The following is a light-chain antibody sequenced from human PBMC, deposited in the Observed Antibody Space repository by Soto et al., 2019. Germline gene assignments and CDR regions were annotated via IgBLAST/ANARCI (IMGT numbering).Light chain of an antibody. CDR1: HYISNY. CDR2: GAS. Sequence: DIQMTQSPSSLSASVGDGVTITCRASHYISNYLNWYQQKPEKVPEVLIYGASSLQGGVPSRFTGSGYGTDFSLTISSLQPEDSASYSCQQVSSFNRTFGQGTKVEV. J-gene: IGKJ2*02. V-gene: IGKV1-39*01. CDR3: QQVSSFNRT.